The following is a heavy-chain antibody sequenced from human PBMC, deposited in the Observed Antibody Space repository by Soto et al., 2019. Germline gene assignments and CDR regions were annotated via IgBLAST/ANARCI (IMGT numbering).Heavy chain of an antibody. D-gene: IGHD2-2*01. CDR3: AHRRISGSSRLEDY. V-gene: IGHV2-5*02. CDR2: IYWDDDK. Sequence: QITLKESGPTLVKPTQTLTLTCTFSGFSLSTSGVGVGWIRQPPGKALEWLALIYWDDDKRYSPSLKSRLTIPKDTSKNQVVLTMTNMDPVDTATYYCAHRRISGSSRLEDYWGQGTLVTVSS. CDR1: GFSLSTSGVG. J-gene: IGHJ4*02.